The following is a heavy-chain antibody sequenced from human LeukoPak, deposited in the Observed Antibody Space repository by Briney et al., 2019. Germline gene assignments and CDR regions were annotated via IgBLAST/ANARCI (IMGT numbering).Heavy chain of an antibody. CDR2: IHGDGRTT. CDR1: GFTFSSYW. J-gene: IGHJ4*02. CDR3: ARDNGENYHTAFDY. Sequence: GGSLRLSCAASGFTFSSYWIHWVRQDPGKGLVCVSRIHGDGRTTTYADSVKGRFTISRDNAKNTLYLQMNSLRAEDTAVYYCARDNGENYHTAFDYWGQGTLVTVSS. D-gene: IGHD2-8*01. V-gene: IGHV3-74*01.